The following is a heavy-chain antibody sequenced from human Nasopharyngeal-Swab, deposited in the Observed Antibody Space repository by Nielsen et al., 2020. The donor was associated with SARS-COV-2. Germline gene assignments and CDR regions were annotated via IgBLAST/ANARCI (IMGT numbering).Heavy chain of an antibody. J-gene: IGHJ6*02. V-gene: IGHV4-34*01. Sequence: GSLRLSCALYGGSFSGYYWSWIRQPPGKGLEWIGEINHSGSTNYNPSLKSRLTISVDTSKNQFSLKLSSVTAADTAVYYCARGFAWNDYVWGSYRFHHGLDVWGQGTTVTVSS. D-gene: IGHD3-16*02. CDR3: ARGFAWNDYVWGSYRFHHGLDV. CDR1: GGSFSGYY. CDR2: INHSGST.